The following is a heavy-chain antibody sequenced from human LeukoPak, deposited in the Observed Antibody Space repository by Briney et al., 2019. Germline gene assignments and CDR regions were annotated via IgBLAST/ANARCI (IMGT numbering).Heavy chain of an antibody. J-gene: IGHJ6*02. D-gene: IGHD6-19*01. V-gene: IGHV1-8*01. Sequence: ASVKVSCKASGYTFTSYDINWVRQATGQGLEWMGWMNPNSGNTGYAQKFQGRVTMTRNTSISTAYMELSSLRSGDTAVYYCARASGWHSYYYYGMDVWGQGTTVTVSS. CDR1: GYTFTSYD. CDR2: MNPNSGNT. CDR3: ARASGWHSYYYYGMDV.